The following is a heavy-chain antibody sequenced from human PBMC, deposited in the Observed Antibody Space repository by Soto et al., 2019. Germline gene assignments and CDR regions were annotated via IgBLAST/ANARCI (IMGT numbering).Heavy chain of an antibody. D-gene: IGHD4-17*01. CDR1: GGSISSYY. CDR3: ARLDGDYGVLGFDY. V-gene: IGHV4-59*08. Sequence: QVQLQESGPGLVKPSETLSLTCTVSGGSISSYYWSWIRQPPGKGLEWIGYIYYSGSTNYNPSLKSRVTISVDTSKNQFSLKLSSVTAADTAVYYCARLDGDYGVLGFDYWGQGTLVTVSS. CDR2: IYYSGST. J-gene: IGHJ4*02.